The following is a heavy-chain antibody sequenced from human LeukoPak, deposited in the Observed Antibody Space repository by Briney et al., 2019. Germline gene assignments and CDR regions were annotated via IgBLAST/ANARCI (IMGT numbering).Heavy chain of an antibody. CDR3: AKDQSSRDGYSTGGTGGAY. CDR1: GFTFSSYA. Sequence: GGSLRLSCAASGFTFSSYAMSWIRQAPGKGLEWVSAISGSGGSTYYADSVKGRFTISRDNSKNTLYLQMNSLRAEDTAVYYCAKDQSSRDGYSTGGTGGAYWGQGTLVTVSS. V-gene: IGHV3-23*01. CDR2: ISGSGGST. D-gene: IGHD5-24*01. J-gene: IGHJ4*02.